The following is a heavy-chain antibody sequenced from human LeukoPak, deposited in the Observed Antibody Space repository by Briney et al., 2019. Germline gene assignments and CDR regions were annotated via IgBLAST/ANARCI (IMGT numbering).Heavy chain of an antibody. V-gene: IGHV3-48*03. CDR3: ARGWYNSGYYCDY. D-gene: IGHD6-19*01. J-gene: IGHJ4*02. CDR1: GXSFNSLE. CDR2: ISSSGSTI. Sequence: PGGSLRLSCAASGXSFNSLEMSWVRQAPGKGLEWVSYISSSGSTIYYADSVKGRFTISRDNAKNSLYLQMNSLRAEDTAVYYCARGWYNSGYYCDYWGQGTLVTVSS.